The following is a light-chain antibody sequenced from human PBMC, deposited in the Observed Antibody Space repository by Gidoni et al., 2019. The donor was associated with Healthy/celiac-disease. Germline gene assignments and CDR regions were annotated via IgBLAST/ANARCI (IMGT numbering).Light chain of an antibody. J-gene: IGKJ1*01. CDR1: QSISSY. V-gene: IGKV1-39*01. CDR2: AAS. CDR3: QQSYSTPT. Sequence: DIQMTQSPSSLSASVGDRVTITCRASQSISSYLNWYQQKPGKAPKLLIYAASSLQRGVPSRFSGSGSGTDFTLTISSLQPEDFATYYCQQSYSTPTFXXXTKVEIK.